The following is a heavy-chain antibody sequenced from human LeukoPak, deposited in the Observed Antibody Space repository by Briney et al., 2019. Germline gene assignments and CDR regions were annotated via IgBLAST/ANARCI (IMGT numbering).Heavy chain of an antibody. V-gene: IGHV3-23*01. CDR1: GFTFSSYA. J-gene: IGHJ4*02. CDR3: AKDITMIVVAAFDY. D-gene: IGHD3-22*01. CDR2: ISGSGGST. Sequence: GGSLRLSCAASGFTFSSYAMSWVRQAPGKGLEWVSAISGSGGSTYYADSVKGRFTISRDNSKNTPYLQMNSLRAEDTAVYYCAKDITMIVVAAFDYWGQGTLVTVSS.